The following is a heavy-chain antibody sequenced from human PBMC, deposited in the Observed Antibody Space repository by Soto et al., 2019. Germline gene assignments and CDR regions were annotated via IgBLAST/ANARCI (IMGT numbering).Heavy chain of an antibody. CDR2: ISSSSSYI. Sequence: PGGSLRLSCAASGFTFSSYSMNWVRQAPGKGLEWVSSISSSSSYIYYADSVKGRFTISRDNAKNSLYLQMNSLRAEDTAVYYCARVIVVPVGDDAFDIWGQGTLVTVSS. J-gene: IGHJ3*02. D-gene: IGHD2-15*01. CDR1: GFTFSSYS. V-gene: IGHV3-21*01. CDR3: ARVIVVPVGDDAFDI.